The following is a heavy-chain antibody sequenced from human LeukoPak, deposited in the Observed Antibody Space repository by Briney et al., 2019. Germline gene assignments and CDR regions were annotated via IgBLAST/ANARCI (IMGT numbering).Heavy chain of an antibody. CDR2: INQDGSQK. D-gene: IGHD3-3*01. V-gene: IGHV3-7*01. CDR3: ARDRITDFWSGYYTNYFDY. Sequence: HSGGSLRLSCAASGFTFSNAWMTWVRQAPGKGLEWVATINQDGSQKSYVDSVKGRFTISRDNAKNSLFLQMNSLRAEHTAVYYCARDRITDFWSGYYTNYFDYWGQGTLVTVSS. CDR1: GFTFSNAW. J-gene: IGHJ4*02.